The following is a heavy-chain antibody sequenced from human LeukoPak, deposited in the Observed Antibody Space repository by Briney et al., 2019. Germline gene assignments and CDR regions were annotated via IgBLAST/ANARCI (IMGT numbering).Heavy chain of an antibody. CDR3: AREGPYDFRSGYYRGGWYFDL. V-gene: IGHV1-46*01. CDR2: INPSGGST. CDR1: GYTFTGYY. J-gene: IGHJ2*01. D-gene: IGHD3-3*01. Sequence: ASVKVSCKASGYTFTGYYMHWVRQAPGQGLEWMGIINPSGGSTSYAQKFQGRVTMTRDTSTSTVYMELSSLRSEDTAVYYCAREGPYDFRSGYYRGGWYFDLWGRGTLVTVSS.